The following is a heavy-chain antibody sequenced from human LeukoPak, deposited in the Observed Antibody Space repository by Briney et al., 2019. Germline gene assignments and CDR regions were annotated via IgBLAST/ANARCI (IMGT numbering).Heavy chain of an antibody. D-gene: IGHD1-7*01. Sequence: GGSLRLSCAASGFTFSSYAMSWVRQAPGKGLEWVSAISGSGGSTYYADSVKGRFTTSRDNPKNTLYLQMNSLRAEDTAVYYCAKIPGYNWNYVDRFDPWGQGTLVTVSS. CDR3: AKIPGYNWNYVDRFDP. J-gene: IGHJ5*02. CDR1: GFTFSSYA. V-gene: IGHV3-23*01. CDR2: ISGSGGST.